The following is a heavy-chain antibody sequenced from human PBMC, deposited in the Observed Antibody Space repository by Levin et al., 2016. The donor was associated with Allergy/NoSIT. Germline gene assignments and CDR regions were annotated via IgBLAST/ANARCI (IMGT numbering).Heavy chain of an antibody. V-gene: IGHV4-31*02. CDR2: IYYSGST. CDR3: ARASGVQLWLQVRYYFDY. Sequence: WIRQPPGKGLEWIGYIYYSGSTYYNPSLKSRVTISVDTSKNQFSLKLSSVTAADTAVYYCARASGVQLWLQVRYYFDYWGQGTLVTVSS. D-gene: IGHD5-18*01. J-gene: IGHJ4*02.